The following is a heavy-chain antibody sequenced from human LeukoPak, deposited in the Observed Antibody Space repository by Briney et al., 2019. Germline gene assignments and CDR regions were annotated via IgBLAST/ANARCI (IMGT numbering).Heavy chain of an antibody. Sequence: GASVKVSGKASGYTFSTYYMHWVLQAPGQRLERGGEIEPSGVSTNYARKFQGTVTLTSDTSTSTVYMELSSLRSEDTAVYYCARGFCSGGSCYSYDYWGQGTLVTVSS. J-gene: IGHJ4*02. CDR1: GYTFSTYY. V-gene: IGHV1-46*01. CDR3: ARGFCSGGSCYSYDY. CDR2: IEPSGVST. D-gene: IGHD2-15*01.